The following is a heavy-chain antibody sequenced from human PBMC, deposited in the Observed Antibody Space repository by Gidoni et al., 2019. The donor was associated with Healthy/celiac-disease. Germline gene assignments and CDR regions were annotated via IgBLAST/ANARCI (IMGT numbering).Heavy chain of an antibody. CDR2: IYYSGST. Sequence: TCTVSGGSIRSGGYYWSWIRQHPGKGLAWIGYIYYSGSTYYNPSLKSRVTISVDTSKNQFSLKLSSVTAADTAVYYCAREKKDYYDSSGYYHTGEFDYWGQGTLXTVST. D-gene: IGHD3-22*01. J-gene: IGHJ4*02. V-gene: IGHV4-31*03. CDR1: GGSIRSGGYY. CDR3: AREKKDYYDSSGYYHTGEFDY.